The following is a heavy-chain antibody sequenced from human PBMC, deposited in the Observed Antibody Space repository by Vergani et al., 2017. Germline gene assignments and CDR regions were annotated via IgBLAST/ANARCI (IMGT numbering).Heavy chain of an antibody. Sequence: EVQLVESGGGLVQPGGSLRLSCAASGFTLSDHVMDWVRQGPGKGLEWVGRSRNKARSYTTEYSASVKGRFTISRDDSKRLAYLQLSGLKTEDTAVYYCTTPTKWELRYYFDYWGQGTLVTVSS. CDR1: GFTLSDHV. V-gene: IGHV3-72*01. D-gene: IGHD3-9*01. CDR3: TTPTKWELRYYFDY. CDR2: SRNKARSYTT. J-gene: IGHJ4*02.